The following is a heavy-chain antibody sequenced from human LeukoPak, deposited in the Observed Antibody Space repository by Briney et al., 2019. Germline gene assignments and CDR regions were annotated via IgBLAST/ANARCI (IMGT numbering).Heavy chain of an antibody. CDR3: ARLVATTGIADWFDP. D-gene: IGHD6-13*01. Sequence: SETLSLTCIVSSGSISGYHWSWIRQSPGKGLGRSGYVYNRGITNHNPSLKSRDSISVDTANNQFSLRLTSVSAADMAIYYCARLVATTGIADWFDPWGQGILVTVSS. V-gene: IGHV4-4*08. CDR2: VYNRGIT. CDR1: SGSISGYH. J-gene: IGHJ5*02.